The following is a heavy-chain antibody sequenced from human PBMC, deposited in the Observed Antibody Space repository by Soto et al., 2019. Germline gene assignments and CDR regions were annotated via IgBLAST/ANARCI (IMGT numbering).Heavy chain of an antibody. Sequence: SQTLSLPCAISGDSVSSNSAAWNWIRQSPSRGLEWLGRTYYRSKWYNDYAVSVKSRITINPDTSKNQFSLQLNSVTPEDTAVYYCARDPAYSSSWSSFLFDPWGQGTLVTVSS. V-gene: IGHV6-1*01. CDR2: TYYRSKWYN. CDR3: ARDPAYSSSWSSFLFDP. CDR1: GDSVSSNSAA. D-gene: IGHD6-13*01. J-gene: IGHJ5*02.